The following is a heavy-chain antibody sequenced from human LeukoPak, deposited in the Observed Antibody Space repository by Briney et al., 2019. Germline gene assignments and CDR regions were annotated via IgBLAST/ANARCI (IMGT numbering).Heavy chain of an antibody. J-gene: IGHJ1*01. V-gene: IGHV4-39*01. CDR2: IYYSGST. CDR1: GGSISSSSYY. Sequence: SETLSLTCTVSGGSISSSSYYWGWIRQPPGKGLEWIGSIYYSGSTYYSPSLKSRVTISVDTSNNQFSLNLSSVTAADTALYFCARRRYYDSTGYLNWGQGTLVTVSS. CDR3: ARRRYYDSTGYLN. D-gene: IGHD3-22*01.